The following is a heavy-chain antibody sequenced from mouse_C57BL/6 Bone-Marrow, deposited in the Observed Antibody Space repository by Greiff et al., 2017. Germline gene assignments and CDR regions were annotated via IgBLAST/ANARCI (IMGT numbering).Heavy chain of an antibody. Sequence: VQLKESGPELVKPGASVKISCKASGYAFSSSWMNWVKQRPGKGLEWIGRIYPGDGDTNYNGKFKGKATLTADKSSSTAYMQLSSLTSEDSAVYFCAREGYHYAMDYWGQGTSVTVSS. D-gene: IGHD2-2*01. V-gene: IGHV1-82*01. CDR1: GYAFSSSW. J-gene: IGHJ4*01. CDR2: IYPGDGDT. CDR3: AREGYHYAMDY.